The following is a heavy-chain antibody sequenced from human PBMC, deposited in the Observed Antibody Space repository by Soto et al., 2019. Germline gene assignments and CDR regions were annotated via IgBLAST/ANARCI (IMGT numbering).Heavy chain of an antibody. CDR3: ARVEMATIKGNAFDI. CDR2: INPSGGST. Sequence: ASVKVSCTASGYTFTSYYMYWVRQAPGQGLEWMGIINPSGGSTSYAQKFQGRVTMTRDTSTSTVCMELSSLRSEDTAVYYCARVEMATIKGNAFDIWGQGTMVTVSS. J-gene: IGHJ3*02. D-gene: IGHD5-12*01. CDR1: GYTFTSYY. V-gene: IGHV1-46*01.